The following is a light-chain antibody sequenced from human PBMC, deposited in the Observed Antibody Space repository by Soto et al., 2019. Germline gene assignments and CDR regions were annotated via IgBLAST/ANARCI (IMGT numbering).Light chain of an antibody. CDR1: SSDVGGYNF. Sequence: QSALTQPASVSGSPGQSITISCTGTSSDVGGYNFVSWSQQHPGKAPKLMIYDVRNRPSGVSNRFSGSKSVNTASLTLSGLQAEDEADYYCSSYTSISTYVFGTGTKVTVL. V-gene: IGLV2-14*01. J-gene: IGLJ1*01. CDR2: DVR. CDR3: SSYTSISTYV.